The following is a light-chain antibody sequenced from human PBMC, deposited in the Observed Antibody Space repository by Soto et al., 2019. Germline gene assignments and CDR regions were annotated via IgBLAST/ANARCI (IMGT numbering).Light chain of an antibody. CDR3: CSYAGSTTRVV. V-gene: IGLV2-14*01. CDR2: EVS. CDR1: SSDVVTYKY. Sequence: QSALTQPASVSGAPGQSIAISCTGTSSDVVTYKYVSWYEQHSGKAPKLMIYEVSIRPSGVSDRFSGSKSGNPASLTISGLRTEDDAYYCCCSYAGSTTRVVFGGGTKLTVL. J-gene: IGLJ2*01.